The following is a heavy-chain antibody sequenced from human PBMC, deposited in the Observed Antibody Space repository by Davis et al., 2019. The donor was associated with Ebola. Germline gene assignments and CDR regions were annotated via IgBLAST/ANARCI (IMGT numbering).Heavy chain of an antibody. J-gene: IGHJ4*02. D-gene: IGHD2-8*01. V-gene: IGHV3-23*01. CDR2: ISGSGGTT. CDR1: GFTFSSCA. CDR3: AKGHCTNGVCYTDY. Sequence: GESLKISCAASGFTFSSCAMSWVRQAPGKGLEWVSAISGSGGTTYSADSVKGRFTISRDNSKNTLYLQMNSLRAEDTAVYYCAKGHCTNGVCYTDYWGQGTLVTVSS.